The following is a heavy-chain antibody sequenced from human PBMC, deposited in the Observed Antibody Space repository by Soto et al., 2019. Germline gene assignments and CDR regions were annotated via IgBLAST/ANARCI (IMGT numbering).Heavy chain of an antibody. CDR3: AKDIAPSGALRKVVPAAIPRYYYYYGMDV. J-gene: IGHJ6*02. V-gene: IGHV3-9*01. CDR1: GFTFDDYA. CDR2: ISWNSGSI. D-gene: IGHD2-2*02. Sequence: PGGSLRLSXAASGFTFDDYAMHWVRQAPGKGLEWVSGISWNSGSIGYADSVKGRFTISRDNAKNSLYLQMNSLRAEDTALYYCAKDIAPSGALRKVVPAAIPRYYYYYGMDVWGQGTTVTVSS.